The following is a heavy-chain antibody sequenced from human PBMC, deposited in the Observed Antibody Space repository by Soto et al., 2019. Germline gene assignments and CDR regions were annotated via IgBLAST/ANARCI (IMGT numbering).Heavy chain of an antibody. D-gene: IGHD6-13*01. Sequence: ASAKVSCKASGYSFTGNSMHWVRQAPGQGLEWMGWINPNNGGTNYAQKFQGRVTMTRDTSISTAYMELSRLRSDDTAVYYCARLGLAAAGGFDLWGQGTPVTVSS. V-gene: IGHV1-2*02. CDR2: INPNNGGT. CDR1: GYSFTGNS. J-gene: IGHJ5*02. CDR3: ARLGLAAAGGFDL.